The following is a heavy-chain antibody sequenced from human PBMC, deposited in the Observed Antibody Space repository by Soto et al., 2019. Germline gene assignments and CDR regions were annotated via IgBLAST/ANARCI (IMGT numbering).Heavy chain of an antibody. Sequence: SETLSLTCTVSGASIITSNWWSWVRQPSGKGLEWIGEISHSGNTNYNPSLKSRVTISVDKSKSQFSLRLTSVTAADTAVYFCARGNPFYFWTPDAFDFWGRGTLVTVSS. V-gene: IGHV4-4*02. CDR1: GASIITSNW. D-gene: IGHD3-16*01. J-gene: IGHJ3*01. CDR3: ARGNPFYFWTPDAFDF. CDR2: ISHSGNT.